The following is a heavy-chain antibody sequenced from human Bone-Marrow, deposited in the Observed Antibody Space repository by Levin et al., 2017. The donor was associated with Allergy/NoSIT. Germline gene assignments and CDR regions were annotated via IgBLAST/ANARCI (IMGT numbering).Heavy chain of an antibody. CDR2: VFWDDDK. CDR1: GFSLTTRGVG. D-gene: IGHD1-26*01. V-gene: IGHV2-5*02. Sequence: SGPTLVKPTQTLTLTCTFSGFSLTTRGVGVGWLRQAPGKALEWLALVFWDDDKRYSSSLKSRLTLTKDTFKHQVVLTMTNMDPLDTATYYCAPLVEATFDYWGQGSLVTVSS. J-gene: IGHJ4*02. CDR3: APLVEATFDY.